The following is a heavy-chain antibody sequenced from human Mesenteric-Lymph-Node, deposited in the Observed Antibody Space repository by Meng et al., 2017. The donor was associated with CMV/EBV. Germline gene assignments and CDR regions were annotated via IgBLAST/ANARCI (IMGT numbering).Heavy chain of an antibody. D-gene: IGHD2-15*01. Sequence: QVELVQSGAEVTKPGASVKVSCKASGYTFTTYYIHWVRQAPGQGLEWMGLINPSAGTANYAQKFQGRATITTDTSTSTVHMELISLRSDDTAVYYCARGTPDYWGQGTLVTVSS. V-gene: IGHV1-46*01. CDR3: ARGTPDY. CDR1: GYTFTTYY. J-gene: IGHJ4*02. CDR2: INPSAGTA.